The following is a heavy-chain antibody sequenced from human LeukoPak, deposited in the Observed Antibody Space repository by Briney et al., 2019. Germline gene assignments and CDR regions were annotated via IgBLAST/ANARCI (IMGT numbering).Heavy chain of an antibody. J-gene: IGHJ4*02. V-gene: IGHV4-34*01. CDR3: ARGRGVRGSLDY. D-gene: IGHD3-10*01. CDR1: GGSFSGYY. CDR2: INHSGST. Sequence: SETLSLTCAVHGGSFSGYYWSWIRQPPGKGLEWIGEINHSGSTNYNPSLKSRVTISVDTSKNQFSLTLSSVTAADAAVYYCARGRGVRGSLDYWGQGTLVTVSS.